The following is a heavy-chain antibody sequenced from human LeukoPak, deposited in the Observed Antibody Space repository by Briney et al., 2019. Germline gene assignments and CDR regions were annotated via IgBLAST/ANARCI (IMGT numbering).Heavy chain of an antibody. Sequence: AGGSLRLSCTASGFTFSSYAMSWVRQAPGKGLEWVANIKQDGSDKYYVDSVKGRFTISRDNAKNSLYLQMNSLRAEDTAVYYCARLSTAAADSDYWGQGTLVTVSS. J-gene: IGHJ4*02. CDR3: ARLSTAAADSDY. CDR2: IKQDGSDK. V-gene: IGHV3-7*01. D-gene: IGHD6-13*01. CDR1: GFTFSSYA.